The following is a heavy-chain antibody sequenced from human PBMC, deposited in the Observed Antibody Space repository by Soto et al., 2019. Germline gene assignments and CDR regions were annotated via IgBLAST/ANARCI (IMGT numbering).Heavy chain of an antibody. Sequence: QVHLQESGPGLVRPSETLSLTCTVAGGSFKGGSDYWGWIRQPPGKGLEWIGYVYHPGRTDYNPSLTSLVSTTIDTCKKQFARDLDSVTPADTPVYVLARDFDYLDSWGQGTLVTVS. J-gene: IGHJ4*02. CDR1: GGSFKGGSDY. CDR2: VYHPGRT. D-gene: IGHD3-3*01. V-gene: IGHV4-61*01. CDR3: ARDFDYLDS.